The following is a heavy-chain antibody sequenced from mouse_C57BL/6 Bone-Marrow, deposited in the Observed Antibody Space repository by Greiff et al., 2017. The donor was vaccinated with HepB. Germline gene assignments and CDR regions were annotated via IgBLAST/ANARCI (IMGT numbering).Heavy chain of an antibody. CDR1: GFNIKDDY. CDR3: KTGGRGGAMDC. D-gene: IGHD4-1*01. Sequence: EVQLQQSGAELVRPGASVKLSCTASGFNIKDDYMHWVKQRPEQGLEWIGWIDPENGDTEYASKFQGKATITADTSSNTAYLQLSSLTSEDTAVYYCKTGGRGGAMDCWGQGTSVTVSS. J-gene: IGHJ4*01. CDR2: IDPENGDT. V-gene: IGHV14-4*01.